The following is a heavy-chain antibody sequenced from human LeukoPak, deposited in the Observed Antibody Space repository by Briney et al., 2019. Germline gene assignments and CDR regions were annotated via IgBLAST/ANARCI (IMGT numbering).Heavy chain of an antibody. Sequence: SETLSLTCTVSGGSFNTYYWSWIRHPPGKGLEWIGYIYYSGSTHYNPSLKSRVTISVDTSKNQFSLKLSSVTAADTAVYYCARTEESGYSYRYFGYYYYMDVWGKGTTVTVSS. D-gene: IGHD5-18*01. CDR2: IYYSGST. CDR3: ARTEESGYSYRYFGYYYYMDV. CDR1: GGSFNTYY. J-gene: IGHJ6*03. V-gene: IGHV4-59*01.